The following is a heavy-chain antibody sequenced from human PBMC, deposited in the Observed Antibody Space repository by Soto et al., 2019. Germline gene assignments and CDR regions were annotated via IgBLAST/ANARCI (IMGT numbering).Heavy chain of an antibody. J-gene: IGHJ6*02. CDR1: GDSVSRYSAA. V-gene: IGHV6-1*01. CDR3: ARGSHYYYAMDV. CDR2: TYYTSKWYN. Sequence: SQTLSLTCAISGDSVSRYSAAWNWIRQSPSRGLEWLGRTYYTSKWYNNYAESVKSRITINPDTSKNQLSLQLNSVTPEDTAVYYCARGSHYYYAMDVWGQGTTVTVSS.